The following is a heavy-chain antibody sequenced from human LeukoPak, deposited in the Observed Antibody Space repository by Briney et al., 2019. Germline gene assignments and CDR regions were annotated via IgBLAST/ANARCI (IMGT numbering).Heavy chain of an antibody. V-gene: IGHV3-21*01. CDR3: AREMAAGTFDY. CDR1: GFTFSSYS. CDR2: ISSSSNYI. Sequence: PGGSPRLSCAASGFTFSSYSMNWVRQAPGKGLEWVSSISSSSNYIYYADSMKGRFTISRDNAKNSLYLQMNSLRAEDTAVYFCAREMAAGTFDYWGQGALVTVSS. D-gene: IGHD5-24*01. J-gene: IGHJ4*02.